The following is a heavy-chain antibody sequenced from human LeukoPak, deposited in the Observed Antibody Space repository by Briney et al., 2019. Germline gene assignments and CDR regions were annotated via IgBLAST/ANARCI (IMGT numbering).Heavy chain of an antibody. CDR1: GGSISSYY. CDR3: ARDGNRRRDGYNVFDY. J-gene: IGHJ4*02. CDR2: IYYSGST. V-gene: IGHV4-59*01. D-gene: IGHD5-24*01. Sequence: PSETLSLTCTVSGGSISSYYWSWIRQPPGKGLEWIGYIYYSGSTNYNPSLKSRVTISVDTSKNQFSLKLSSVTAADTAVYYCARDGNRRRDGYNVFDYWGQRTLVTVSS.